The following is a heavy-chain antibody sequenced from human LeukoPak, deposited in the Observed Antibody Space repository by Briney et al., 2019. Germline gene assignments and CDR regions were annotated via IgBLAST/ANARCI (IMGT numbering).Heavy chain of an antibody. CDR2: IIPILGIA. J-gene: IGHJ5*02. V-gene: IGHV1-69*04. CDR1: GGTFSSYA. D-gene: IGHD3-22*01. CDR3: ARESDDSSAWFDP. Sequence: SVKVSCKASGGTFSSYAISWVRQAPGQGLEWMGRIIPILGIANYARKFQGRVTITADKSTSTAYMELSSLRSEDTAVYYCARESDDSSAWFDPWGQGTLVTVSS.